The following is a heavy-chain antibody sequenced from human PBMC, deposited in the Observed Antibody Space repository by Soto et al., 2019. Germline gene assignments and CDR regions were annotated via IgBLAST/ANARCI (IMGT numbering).Heavy chain of an antibody. CDR3: ARVCSSSGCQQLFDY. CDR1: GYTFTSYG. Sequence: ASVKVSCKASGYTFTSYGISWVRQAPGQGLEWMGWISAYNGNTNYAQKLQGRVTMTTDTSTSTAYMELRSLRSDDTAVYYCARVCSSSGCQQLFDYWGQGTLVSVSS. J-gene: IGHJ4*02. D-gene: IGHD6-19*01. V-gene: IGHV1-18*01. CDR2: ISAYNGNT.